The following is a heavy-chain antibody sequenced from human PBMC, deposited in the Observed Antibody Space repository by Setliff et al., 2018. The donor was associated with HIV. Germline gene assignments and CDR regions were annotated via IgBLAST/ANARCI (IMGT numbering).Heavy chain of an antibody. D-gene: IGHD6-19*01. CDR1: GYSFTTYF. J-gene: IGHJ4*02. V-gene: IGHV1-69-2*01. Sequence: ASVKVSCKASGYSFTTYFMHWVRQAPGKGLEWMGRVDPEDGETIYAERFQGRVTMTADTSAATAYMVLSSLRSEDTALYYCGTVRIAVPDDFDFWGQGTLVTVSS. CDR3: GTVRIAVPDDFDF. CDR2: VDPEDGET.